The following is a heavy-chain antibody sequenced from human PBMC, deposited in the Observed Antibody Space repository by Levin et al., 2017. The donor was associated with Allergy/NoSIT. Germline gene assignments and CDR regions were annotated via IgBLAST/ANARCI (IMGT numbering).Heavy chain of an antibody. J-gene: IGHJ5*02. Sequence: GESLKISCAASGFTFNNYAMSWVRQAPGKGREWVSGISGSGASTYYVDSVKGRFTISRDNSKNTLYLQMNSLRAEDTALYYCVRLTCSSTTCNSPPRNWFDPWGQGTLVTVSS. CDR1: GFTFNNYA. D-gene: IGHD2-2*01. CDR2: ISGSGAST. V-gene: IGHV3-23*01. CDR3: VRLTCSSTTCNSPPRNWFDP.